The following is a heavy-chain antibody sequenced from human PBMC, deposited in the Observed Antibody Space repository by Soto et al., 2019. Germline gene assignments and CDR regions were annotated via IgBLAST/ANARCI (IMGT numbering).Heavy chain of an antibody. D-gene: IGHD4-4*01. CDR3: AKDVVNYVKILGFDY. CDR1: GFTFSSYA. J-gene: IGHJ4*02. Sequence: EVQLLESGGGLVQPGGSLRLSCAASGFTFSSYAMSWVRQAPGKGLEWVSAISGSGGSTYYADSVKGRFTISRDNSKNTLCLQMNSLRAEDTAVYYCAKDVVNYVKILGFDYWGQGTLVTVSS. V-gene: IGHV3-23*01. CDR2: ISGSGGST.